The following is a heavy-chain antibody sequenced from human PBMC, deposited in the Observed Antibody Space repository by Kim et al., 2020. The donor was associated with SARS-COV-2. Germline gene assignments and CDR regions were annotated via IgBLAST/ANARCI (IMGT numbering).Heavy chain of an antibody. CDR2: INHSGST. J-gene: IGHJ6*01. CDR1: GGSFSGYY. Sequence: SETLSLTCAVYGGSFSGYYWSWIRQPPGKGLEWIGEINHSGSTNYNPSLKSRVTISVDTSKNQFSLKLSSVTAADTAVYYCARAPAARPWGYYYYYGMDV. CDR3: ARAPAARPWGYYYYYGMDV. V-gene: IGHV4-34*01. D-gene: IGHD6-6*01.